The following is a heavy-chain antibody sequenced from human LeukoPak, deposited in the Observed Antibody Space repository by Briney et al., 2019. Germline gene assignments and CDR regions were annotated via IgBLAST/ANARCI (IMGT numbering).Heavy chain of an antibody. CDR3: ASDSASGWYF. D-gene: IGHD6-19*01. Sequence: SETLSLTCTVSVGSISIYYWSWIRQPAGKGLEWIGRIQTSGSTNYSPSLKSRVTISVDKSKNQFSLKLSSVTAADTAVYYCASDSASGWYFWGQGTLVTVSS. CDR2: IQTSGST. J-gene: IGHJ4*02. CDR1: VGSISIYY. V-gene: IGHV4-4*07.